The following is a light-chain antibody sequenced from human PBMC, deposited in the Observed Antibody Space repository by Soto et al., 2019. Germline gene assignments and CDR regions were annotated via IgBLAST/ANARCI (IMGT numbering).Light chain of an antibody. Sequence: QPVLTQPPSLSGAPGQRVSISCTGSSSNIGAGYDVHWYQQLPGTAPKLLIYDNNNRPSGVPDRFSGSKSGTSASLAITGLQAEDEADYYCQSYDSSLSGVVFGGGTKLTVL. CDR2: DNN. J-gene: IGLJ2*01. V-gene: IGLV1-40*01. CDR1: SSNIGAGYD. CDR3: QSYDSSLSGVV.